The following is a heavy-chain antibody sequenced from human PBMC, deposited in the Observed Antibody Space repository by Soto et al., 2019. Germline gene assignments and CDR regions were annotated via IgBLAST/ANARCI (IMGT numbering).Heavy chain of an antibody. V-gene: IGHV3-23*01. D-gene: IGHD1-26*01. Sequence: GGSLRLSCAASGFTFSSYSMNWVRQAPGKGLEWVSAISGSSGSTYYADSVKGRFTISRDNSKNTAYLQMNSLKTEDTAVYYCTRLVEQKSGYSDYWGQGTLVTVSS. CDR3: TRLVEQKSGYSDY. CDR1: GFTFSSYS. CDR2: ISGSSGST. J-gene: IGHJ4*02.